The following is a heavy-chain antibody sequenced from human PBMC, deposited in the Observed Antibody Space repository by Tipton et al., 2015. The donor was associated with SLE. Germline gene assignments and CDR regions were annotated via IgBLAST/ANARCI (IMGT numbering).Heavy chain of an antibody. CDR1: GGSISSYY. CDR2: IYTSGTT. V-gene: IGHV4-4*08. Sequence: TLSLTCTVSGGSISSYYWSWIRQSPGKGLGWIGYIYTSGTTNYNPSLKSRATISVDTSKNQFSLELRSVTAADTAVYYCASGGYYGSGSYYGGWFDPWGHGTLVTVSS. J-gene: IGHJ5*02. CDR3: ASGGYYGSGSYYGGWFDP. D-gene: IGHD3-10*01.